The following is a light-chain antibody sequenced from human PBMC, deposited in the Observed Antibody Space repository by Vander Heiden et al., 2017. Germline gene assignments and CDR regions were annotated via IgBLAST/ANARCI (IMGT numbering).Light chain of an antibody. Sequence: EIVFTPSPPPLSLSPGERATLSCWASQSVSSSYLAWYQQKPGQAPRLLIYGASSRATGIPDRFSGSGSGTDFTLTISRLEPEDFAVYYCQQYGSSLWTFGQGTKVEIK. CDR2: GAS. CDR1: QSVSSSY. CDR3: QQYGSSLWT. V-gene: IGKV3-20*01. J-gene: IGKJ1*01.